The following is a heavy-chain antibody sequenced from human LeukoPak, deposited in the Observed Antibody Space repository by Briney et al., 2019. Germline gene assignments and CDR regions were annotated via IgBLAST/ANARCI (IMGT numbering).Heavy chain of an antibody. J-gene: IGHJ6*03. CDR3: ARRNYDILTGFYGGGTYNYYYTDV. CDR1: GASISSYY. CDR2: TSFSGIT. Sequence: PSETLSLTCTVSGASISSYYWTWIRQPPGKELEWIGFTSFSGITNYNPSLKSRVTISVDTSRNQFSLRLNAMTAADTAVYYCARRNYDILTGFYGGGTYNYYYTDVWGKGTTVTVSS. V-gene: IGHV4-59*08. D-gene: IGHD3-9*01.